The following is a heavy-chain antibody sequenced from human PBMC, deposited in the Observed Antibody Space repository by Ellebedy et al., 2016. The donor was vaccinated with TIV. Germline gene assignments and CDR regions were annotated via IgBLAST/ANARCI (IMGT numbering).Heavy chain of an antibody. V-gene: IGHV4-61*01. Sequence: SETLSLXCTVSGDSVSSANYYWSWIRRPPGKGLEWIGYIYYTRGTKYNPSLESRVTISLDTSKNQFSLKLTSVTAADTAIYYCARAGVNWGRGTLVTVSA. J-gene: IGHJ4*02. D-gene: IGHD2-8*01. CDR2: IYYTRGT. CDR3: ARAGVN. CDR1: GDSVSSANYY.